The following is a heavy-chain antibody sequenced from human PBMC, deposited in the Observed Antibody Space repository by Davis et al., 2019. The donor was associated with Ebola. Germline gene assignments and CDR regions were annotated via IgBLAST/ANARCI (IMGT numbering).Heavy chain of an antibody. CDR1: GGPVSSGSYY. CDR2: IYYSASP. CDR3: ARGSQWLGPDY. D-gene: IGHD6-19*01. V-gene: IGHV4-61*01. Sequence: MPSETLSLTCTVSGGPVSSGSYYWSWIRQPPGKGLEWIGYIYYSASPNYNPSLKSRVTISVDTSKNQFSLNLRSVTAADTAVYYCARGSQWLGPDYWGQGTLVTVSS. J-gene: IGHJ4*02.